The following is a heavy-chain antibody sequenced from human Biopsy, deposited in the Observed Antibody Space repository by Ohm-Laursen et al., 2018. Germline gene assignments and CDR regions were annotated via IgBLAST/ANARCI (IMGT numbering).Heavy chain of an antibody. CDR3: AQTRNDYGGFYFDY. D-gene: IGHD4/OR15-4a*01. Sequence: GTLSLTCSVSGDSISSSTYSWGWIRQPPGKGLEWIWTIRNTYFRTSLKSRVPMSVDTSKNQFSLKLSSVTAADTGVYYCAQTRNDYGGFYFDYWGRGTLVTVSS. CDR1: GDSISSSTYS. CDR2: IRNT. V-gene: IGHV4-39*01. J-gene: IGHJ4*02.